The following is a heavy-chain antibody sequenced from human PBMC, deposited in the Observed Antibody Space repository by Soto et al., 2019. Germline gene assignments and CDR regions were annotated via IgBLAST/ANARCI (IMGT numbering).Heavy chain of an antibody. CDR3: AHTGSVDIVLVPAAISFDY. J-gene: IGHJ4*02. Sequence: ESGPTLVNPTQTLTLTCTFSGFSLSTSGVGVGWIRQPPGKALEWLALIYWDDDKRYSPSLKSRLTITKDTSKNQVVLTMTNMDPVDTATYYCAHTGSVDIVLVPAAISFDYWGQGTLVTVSS. V-gene: IGHV2-5*02. CDR1: GFSLSTSGVG. D-gene: IGHD2-2*01. CDR2: IYWDDDK.